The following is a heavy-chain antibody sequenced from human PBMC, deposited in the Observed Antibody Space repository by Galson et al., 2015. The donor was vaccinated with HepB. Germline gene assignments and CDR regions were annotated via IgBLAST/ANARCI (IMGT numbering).Heavy chain of an antibody. CDR2: ISGSGGST. D-gene: IGHD3-3*01. J-gene: IGHJ4*02. V-gene: IGHV3-23*01. CDR1: GFTFSSYA. Sequence: SLRLPCAASGFTFSSYAMTWVRKAPGKGLEWVSTISGSGGSTYYADSVKGRFTISRDNSKNTLYLQMNSLRAEDTAVFYCAKSSGSGFYSQDYYFDYWGQGILVTVSS. CDR3: AKSSGSGFYSQDYYFDY.